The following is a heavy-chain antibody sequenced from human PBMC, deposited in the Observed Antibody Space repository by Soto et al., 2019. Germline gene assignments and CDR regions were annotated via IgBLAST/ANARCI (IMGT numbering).Heavy chain of an antibody. V-gene: IGHV3-21*01. CDR2: GSSSSTYI. Sequence: EVQLVESGGGLVKPGGSLRLSCAASGFTFSSYNMNWVRQAPGKGLEWVSSGSSSSTYIYYADSVKGRFTISRDNAKNSLYLQINSLRAEDTAVYYCARGGDAAKVIRLNWFDPWGQGTLVTVSS. CDR3: ARGGDAAKVIRLNWFDP. D-gene: IGHD5-18*01. J-gene: IGHJ5*02. CDR1: GFTFSSYN.